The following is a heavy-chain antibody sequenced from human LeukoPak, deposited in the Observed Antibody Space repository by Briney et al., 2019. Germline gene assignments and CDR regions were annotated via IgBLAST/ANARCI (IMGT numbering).Heavy chain of an antibody. Sequence: SETLSLTCAVSGYSIRSGFYWGWIRQPPGKGLEWIGSIYHSGNTYYNPSLKSRVTISVDTSMNQFSLKLSSVTAADTAVYYCARDGYCSGRSFSYWGQGTLVTVSS. CDR2: IYHSGNT. V-gene: IGHV4-38-2*02. CDR1: GYSIRSGFY. J-gene: IGHJ4*02. CDR3: ARDGYCSGRSFSY. D-gene: IGHD2-15*01.